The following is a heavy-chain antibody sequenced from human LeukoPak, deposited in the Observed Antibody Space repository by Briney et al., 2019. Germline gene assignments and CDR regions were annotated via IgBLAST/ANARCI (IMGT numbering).Heavy chain of an antibody. CDR1: GGSISGYY. CDR3: ARLDSGSYYYMDV. D-gene: IGHD2-2*03. V-gene: IGHV4-39*01. J-gene: IGHJ6*03. CDR2: IYYSGST. Sequence: SETLSLTCTVSGGSISGYYWGWIRQPPGKGLEWIGSIYYSGSTYYNPSLKSRVTISVDTSKNQFSLKLSSVTAADTAVYYCARLDSGSYYYMDVWGKGTTVTVSS.